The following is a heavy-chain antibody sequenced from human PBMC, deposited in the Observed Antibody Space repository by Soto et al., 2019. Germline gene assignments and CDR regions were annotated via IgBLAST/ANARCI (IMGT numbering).Heavy chain of an antibody. D-gene: IGHD3-16*01. CDR2: ISSSSSYT. Sequence: GGSLRLSCAASGFTFSDYYMSWIRQAPGKGLEWVSYISSSSSYTNYADSVKGRFTISGDNAKNSLYLQMNSLRAEDTAVYYCARSKLTFGGVSFIDYWGQGTLVTVSS. J-gene: IGHJ4*02. V-gene: IGHV3-11*06. CDR3: ARSKLTFGGVSFIDY. CDR1: GFTFSDYY.